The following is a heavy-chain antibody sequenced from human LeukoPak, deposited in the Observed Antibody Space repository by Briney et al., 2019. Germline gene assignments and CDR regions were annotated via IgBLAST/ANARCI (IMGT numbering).Heavy chain of an antibody. D-gene: IGHD1-1*01. Sequence: GASVKVSCKASGGIFNNFAITWLRQAPGQGLEWMCRIIPVFSIINYAQKFQGRITITADKSTSTAYMELSSLRSEDTAMYFCASPLEVKRIKEYYYYGMDVWGQGTTITVS. CDR1: GGIFNNFA. J-gene: IGHJ6*02. CDR2: IIPVFSII. V-gene: IGHV1-69*04. CDR3: ASPLEVKRIKEYYYYGMDV.